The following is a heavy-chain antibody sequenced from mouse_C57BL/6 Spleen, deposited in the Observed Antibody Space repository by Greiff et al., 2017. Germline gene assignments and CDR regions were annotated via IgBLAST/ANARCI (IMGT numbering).Heavy chain of an antibody. V-gene: IGHV1-55*01. CDR2: IYPGRGST. CDR1: GYTFTSYW. CDR3: ARRGYYGSETWFAY. D-gene: IGHD1-1*01. J-gene: IGHJ3*01. Sequence: QVQLQQPGAELVKPGASVKMSCKASGYTFTSYWITWVKQRPGQGLEWIGDIYPGRGSTNYNEKFKSKATLTVDTSSSTAYMQLSRLPSEDSAVYYCARRGYYGSETWFAYWGQGTLVTVSA.